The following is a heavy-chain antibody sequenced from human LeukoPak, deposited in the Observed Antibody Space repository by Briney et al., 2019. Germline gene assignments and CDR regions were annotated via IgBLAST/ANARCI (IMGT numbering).Heavy chain of an antibody. J-gene: IGHJ4*02. CDR1: GYTFTSYG. D-gene: IGHD3-10*01. CDR2: ISAYNGNT. V-gene: IGHV1-18*01. Sequence: GASVKVSCKASGYTFTSYGISWVRQAPGQGLEWMGWISAYNGNTNYAQKFQGRVTMTSDTPTSTAYMELRSLRFDDTAVYYCARRFGSDGDYWGQGTPVTVSS. CDR3: ARRFGSDGDY.